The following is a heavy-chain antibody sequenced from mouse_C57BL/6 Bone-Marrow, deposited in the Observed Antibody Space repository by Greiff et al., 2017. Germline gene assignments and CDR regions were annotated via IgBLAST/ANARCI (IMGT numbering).Heavy chain of an antibody. Sequence: EVQLQQSGPELVKPGASVKIPCKASGYTFTDYYMDWVKQSPGQSLEWIGDINPNNGGTIYNQKFKGKATLTVDTSSSTAYMELRSLTSEDTAVYYWAREGYYGSSLDYWGQGTTLTVSS. V-gene: IGHV1-18*01. CDR2: INPNNGGT. CDR1: GYTFTDYY. CDR3: AREGYYGSSLDY. J-gene: IGHJ2*01. D-gene: IGHD1-1*01.